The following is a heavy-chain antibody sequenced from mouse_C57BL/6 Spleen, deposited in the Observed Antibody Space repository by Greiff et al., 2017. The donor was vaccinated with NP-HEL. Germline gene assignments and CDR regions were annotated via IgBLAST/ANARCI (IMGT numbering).Heavy chain of an antibody. CDR1: GYTFTSYW. CDR2: IHPNSGST. J-gene: IGHJ2*01. D-gene: IGHD1-1*01. CDR3: ARSLITTGPYYFDY. Sequence: QVQLQQPGAELVKPGASVKLSCKASGYTFTSYWMHWVKQRPGQGLEWIGMIHPNSGSTNYHEKFKSKATLTVDKSSSTAYMQLSSLTSEDSAFYYCARSLITTGPYYFDYWGQGTTLTVSS. V-gene: IGHV1-64*01.